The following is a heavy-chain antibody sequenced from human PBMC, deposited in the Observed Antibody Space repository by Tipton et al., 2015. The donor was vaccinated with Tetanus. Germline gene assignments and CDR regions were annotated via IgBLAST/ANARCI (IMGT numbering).Heavy chain of an antibody. Sequence: SLRLSCAASGFTSRTYWMNWIRQAPGKGLAWVSRVRSDGGNTIYADSVKGRFTISRDTAKNTLYLQMNSLRAEDTAIYYCTTFFPPTATADAFDVWGQGTMVTVSS. CDR3: TTFFPPTATADAFDV. CDR1: GFTSRTYW. D-gene: IGHD4-17*01. CDR2: VRSDGGNT. V-gene: IGHV3-74*01. J-gene: IGHJ3*01.